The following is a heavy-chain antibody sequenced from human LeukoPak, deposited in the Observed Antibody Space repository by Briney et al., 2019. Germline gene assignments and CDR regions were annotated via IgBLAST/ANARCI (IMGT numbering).Heavy chain of an antibody. D-gene: IGHD3-10*02. Sequence: LGGSMRLSCAASGVTFSSYEMNSVRQAPGKGLEWVSYINSSGSTIYYADSVKGRFTISRDNAKNSLYLQMNSLRAEDTAVYYCAELGITMIGGVWGKGTTVTISS. CDR3: AELGITMIGGV. CDR1: GVTFSSYE. CDR2: INSSGSTI. V-gene: IGHV3-48*03. J-gene: IGHJ6*04.